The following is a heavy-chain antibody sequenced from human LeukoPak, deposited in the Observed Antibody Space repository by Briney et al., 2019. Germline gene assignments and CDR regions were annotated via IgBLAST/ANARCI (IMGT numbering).Heavy chain of an antibody. CDR3: ARGLNRFSSSWYRLAY. CDR1: GFTVSSNY. CDR2: IRYDGSNK. J-gene: IGHJ4*02. Sequence: GGSLRLSCAASGFTVSSNYMSWVRQAPGKGLEWVAFIRYDGSNKYYADSVKDRFTISRDNSKNTLYLQMNSLRAEDTAVYYCARGLNRFSSSWYRLAYWGQGTLVTVSS. V-gene: IGHV3-30*02. D-gene: IGHD6-13*01.